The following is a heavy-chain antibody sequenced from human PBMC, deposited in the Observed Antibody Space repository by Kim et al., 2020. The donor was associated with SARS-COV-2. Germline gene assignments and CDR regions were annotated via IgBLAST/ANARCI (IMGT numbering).Heavy chain of an antibody. D-gene: IGHD3-3*02. V-gene: IGHV3-74*01. CDR3: TRDSYIRNLYYGMDV. Sequence: DSVKGRFTISRDNAKNTLYLQMNSLRAEDTAVYYSTRDSYIRNLYYGMDVWGQGTTVTVSS. J-gene: IGHJ6*02.